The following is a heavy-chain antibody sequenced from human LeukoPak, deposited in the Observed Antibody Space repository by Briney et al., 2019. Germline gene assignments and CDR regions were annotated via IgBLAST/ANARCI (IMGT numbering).Heavy chain of an antibody. CDR2: IYYSGST. J-gene: IGHJ6*03. CDR3: ARDHGISYYYYYMDV. V-gene: IGHV4-39*07. CDR1: GGSISSSSYY. Sequence: SETLSLACTVSGGSISSSSYYWGWIRQPPGKGLEWIGSIYYSGSTYYNPSLKSRVTISVDTSKNQFSLKLSSVTAADTAVYYCARDHGISYYYYYMDVWGKGTAVTVSS. D-gene: IGHD1-1*01.